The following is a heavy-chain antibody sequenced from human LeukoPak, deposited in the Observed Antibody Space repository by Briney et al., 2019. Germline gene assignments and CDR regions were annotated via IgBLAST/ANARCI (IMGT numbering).Heavy chain of an antibody. V-gene: IGHV4-39*07. CDR2: IYYSGST. J-gene: IGHJ4*02. Sequence: PSETLSLTCSVSGGSISSRSCYWGWIRQPPGKGLEWIGGIYYSGSTYYNPSLKSRVTISVDTSKNQFSLRLSSVTAADTAVYYCARAHRIAAAGPDYWGQGTLVTVSS. CDR1: GGSISSRSCY. CDR3: ARAHRIAAAGPDY. D-gene: IGHD6-13*01.